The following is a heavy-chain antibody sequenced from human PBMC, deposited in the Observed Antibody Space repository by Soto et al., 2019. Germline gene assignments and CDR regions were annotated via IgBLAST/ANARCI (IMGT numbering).Heavy chain of an antibody. V-gene: IGHV4-59*01. CDR3: ARGARLYYDSSIHFDY. J-gene: IGHJ4*02. Sequence: PSETLSLTCTVSGGSISSYYWSWIRQPPGKGLEWIGYIYYSGSTNYNPSLKSRVTISVDTSKNQFSLKLSSVTAADTAVYYCARGARLYYDSSIHFDYWGQGTLVTVSS. CDR2: IYYSGST. D-gene: IGHD3-22*01. CDR1: GGSISSYY.